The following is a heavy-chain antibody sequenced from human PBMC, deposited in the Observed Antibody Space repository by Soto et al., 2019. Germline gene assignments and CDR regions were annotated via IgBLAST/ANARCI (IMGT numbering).Heavy chain of an antibody. CDR3: ARELLWFGELNYGMDV. CDR1: GFTFSDYY. Sequence: GSLRLSCAASGFTFSDYYMSWIRQARGKGLEWVSYISSSSSYTNYADSVKGRFTISRDNAKNSLYLQMNSLRAEDTAVYYCARELLWFGELNYGMDVWGQGTTVTVSS. J-gene: IGHJ6*02. V-gene: IGHV3-11*06. CDR2: ISSSSSYT. D-gene: IGHD3-10*01.